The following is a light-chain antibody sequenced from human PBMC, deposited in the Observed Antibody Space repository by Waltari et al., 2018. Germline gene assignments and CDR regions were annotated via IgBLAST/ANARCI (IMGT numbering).Light chain of an antibody. CDR3: QHHNNWPPRWT. V-gene: IGKV3-15*01. Sequence: EIVMTQSPPTLSVSPGERATLSCRASQSVSSKLAWYQQKPGQAPRLLIYGASTRATGVPARFSGSGSGPEYILTISSLQSEDFAVYYCQHHNNWPPRWTFGQGTKVEIK. J-gene: IGKJ1*01. CDR1: QSVSSK. CDR2: GAS.